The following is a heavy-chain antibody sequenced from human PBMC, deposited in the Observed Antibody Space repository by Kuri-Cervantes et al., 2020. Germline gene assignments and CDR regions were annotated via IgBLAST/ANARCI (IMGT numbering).Heavy chain of an antibody. CDR2: IIPIFGTA. CDR3: ASPQLLSSTEAFDI. J-gene: IGHJ3*02. V-gene: IGHV1-69*06. D-gene: IGHD2-2*01. CDR1: GGTFSSYA. Sequence: SVKVSCKASGGTFSSYAISWVRQAPGQGLEWMGGIIPIFGTANYAQKFQGRVTITADKSTSTAYMELSSLRSEDTAVYYCASPQLLSSTEAFDIWGQGTMVTVSS.